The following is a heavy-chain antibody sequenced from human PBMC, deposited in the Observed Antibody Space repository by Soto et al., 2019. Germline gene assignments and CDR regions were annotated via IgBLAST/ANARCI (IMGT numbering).Heavy chain of an antibody. J-gene: IGHJ6*03. D-gene: IGHD6-13*01. CDR3: ARGYPPGIAAAGTPIDYYYYYMDV. V-gene: IGHV1-8*01. CDR2: MNPNSGNT. CDR1: GYTFTSYD. Sequence: ASVKVSCKASGYTFTSYDINWVRQATGQGLEWMGWMNPNSGNTGYAQKFQGRVTMTRNTSISTAYMELSSLRSEDTAVYYCARGYPPGIAAAGTPIDYYYYYMDVWGKGTTVTVSS.